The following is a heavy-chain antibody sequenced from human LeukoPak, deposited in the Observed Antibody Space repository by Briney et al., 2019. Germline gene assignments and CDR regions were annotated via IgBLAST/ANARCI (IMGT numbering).Heavy chain of an antibody. Sequence: ASVKVSCKASRYTFTTYYIHWVRQAPGQGLDGMGIINPSDGSTNYAQKFQGRVTMTRDMSQSTVYMDLGRLRSEDTAVYYCASTTLGYCNGGSCYTLDYWGQGTLVTVSS. CDR3: ASTTLGYCNGGSCYTLDY. CDR1: RYTFTTYY. CDR2: INPSDGST. V-gene: IGHV1-46*01. D-gene: IGHD2-15*01. J-gene: IGHJ4*02.